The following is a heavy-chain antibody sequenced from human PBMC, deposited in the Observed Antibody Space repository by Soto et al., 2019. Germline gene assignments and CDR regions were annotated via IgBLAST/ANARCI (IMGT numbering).Heavy chain of an antibody. J-gene: IGHJ4*02. V-gene: IGHV1-18*01. CDR2: ISAYNGNT. CDR3: ARRGGWDIVVVGSLEFDY. D-gene: IGHD2-2*01. Sequence: GASVKVSCKASGYTFTSYGISWVRQAPGQGLEWMGWISAYNGNTNYAQKLQGRVTMTTDTSTTTAYMELRSLRSDDTAVYYCARRGGWDIVVVGSLEFDYWGQGTLVTVSS. CDR1: GYTFTSYG.